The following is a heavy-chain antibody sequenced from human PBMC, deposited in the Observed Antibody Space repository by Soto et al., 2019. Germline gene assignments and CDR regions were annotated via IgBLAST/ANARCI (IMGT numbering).Heavy chain of an antibody. J-gene: IGHJ6*02. V-gene: IGHV4-4*02. Sequence: QVQLQESGPGLVKPSGTLSLTCAVSGDSVSSPYYWCWVRQPPGKGLEWIGEVFHTGTTSYNPPLRSRVTIAADSSKNQFFLNLLSVTAADTAVYYCRSSSRYSTDVWGQGATVSVSS. CDR3: RSSSRYSTDV. CDR2: VFHTGTT. D-gene: IGHD6-19*01. CDR1: GDSVSSPYY.